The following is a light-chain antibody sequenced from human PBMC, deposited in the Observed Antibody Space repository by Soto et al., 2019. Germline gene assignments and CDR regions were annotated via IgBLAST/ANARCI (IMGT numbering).Light chain of an antibody. CDR2: GNI. J-gene: IGLJ2*01. V-gene: IGLV1-40*01. CDR1: SSNIGAGFD. Sequence: QSVLTQPPSVSGAPGQRATISCTGTSSNIGAGFDVHWYQQLPGTAPKLLISGNINRPSGVPDRISGSRSGTSASLAITGLQAEDEGDFYCQSYDTSLRGALFGGGTKLTVL. CDR3: QSYDTSLRGAL.